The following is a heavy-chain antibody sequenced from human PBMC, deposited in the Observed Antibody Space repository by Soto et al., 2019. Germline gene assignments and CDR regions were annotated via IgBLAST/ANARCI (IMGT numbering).Heavy chain of an antibody. CDR3: AKDGVDCSGGSCQTLGYYYYYYMDV. J-gene: IGHJ6*03. Sequence: GGSLRLSCAASGFTFSSYGMHWVRQAPGKGLEWVAVISYDGSNKYYADSVKGRFTISRDNSKNTLYLQMNSLRAEDTAVYYCAKDGVDCSGGSCQTLGYYYYYYMDVWGKGTTVTVSS. D-gene: IGHD2-15*01. CDR2: ISYDGSNK. CDR1: GFTFSSYG. V-gene: IGHV3-30*18.